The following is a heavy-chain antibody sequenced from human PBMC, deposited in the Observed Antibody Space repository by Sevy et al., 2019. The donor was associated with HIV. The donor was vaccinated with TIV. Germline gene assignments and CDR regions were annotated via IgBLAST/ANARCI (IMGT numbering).Heavy chain of an antibody. J-gene: IGHJ4*02. D-gene: IGHD6-19*01. CDR1: GFTFSSYA. CDR3: ARERLAVAGIGYYFDY. CDR2: ISGSGGST. Sequence: GGSLRLSCAASGFTFSSYAMSWVRQAPGKGLEWVSAISGSGGSTYYADSVKGRFTISRDNSKNTLYLQMNSLRAEDTAVYYCARERLAVAGIGYYFDYWGQGTLVTVS. V-gene: IGHV3-23*01.